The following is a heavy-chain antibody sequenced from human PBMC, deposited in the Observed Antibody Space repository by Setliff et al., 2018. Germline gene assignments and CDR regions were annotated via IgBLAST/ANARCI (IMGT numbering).Heavy chain of an antibody. J-gene: IGHJ4*02. V-gene: IGHV4-4*02. CDR2: IYHTEST. Sequence: PSETLSLTCTVSGASISSNNWWSWVRQPPGMRLEWIGEIYHTESTNYNSSLNSRVTMLVDKSKNQFSLKLTSVTAADTAVYFCARASVVHAIAIGYWGQGTLVTVSS. CDR1: GASISSNNW. CDR3: ARASVVHAIAIGY. D-gene: IGHD2-15*01.